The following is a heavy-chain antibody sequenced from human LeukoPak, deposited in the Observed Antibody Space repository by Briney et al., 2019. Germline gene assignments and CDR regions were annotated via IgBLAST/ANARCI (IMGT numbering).Heavy chain of an antibody. Sequence: ASVKVPCKASGYTFTSYAMHWVRQAPGQRLEWMGWINAGNGNTKYSQKFQGRVTITRDTSASTAYMELSSLRSEDTAVYYCARPYGSGSYYNPFDYWGQGTLVTVSS. D-gene: IGHD3-10*01. J-gene: IGHJ4*02. CDR3: ARPYGSGSYYNPFDY. V-gene: IGHV1-3*01. CDR2: INAGNGNT. CDR1: GYTFTSYA.